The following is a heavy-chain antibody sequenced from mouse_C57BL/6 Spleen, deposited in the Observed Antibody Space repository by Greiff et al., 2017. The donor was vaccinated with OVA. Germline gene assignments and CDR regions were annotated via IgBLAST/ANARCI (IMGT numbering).Heavy chain of an antibody. CDR2: FHPYNDDT. CDR1: GYTFTTYP. J-gene: IGHJ4*01. CDR3: ARGSIYYDFAMDY. V-gene: IGHV1-47*01. D-gene: IGHD2-4*01. Sequence: VQVVESGAELVKPGASVKMSCKASGYTFTTYPIEWMKQNHGKSLEWIGNFHPYNDDTKYNEKFKGKATLTVEKSSSTVYLELSRLTSDDSAVYYCARGSIYYDFAMDYWGQGTSVTVSS.